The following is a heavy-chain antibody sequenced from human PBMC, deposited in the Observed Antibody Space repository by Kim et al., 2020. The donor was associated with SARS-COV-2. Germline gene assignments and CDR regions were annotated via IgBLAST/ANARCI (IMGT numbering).Heavy chain of an antibody. V-gene: IGHV3-9*01. D-gene: IGHD3-3*01. CDR3: ARDFERGDDFWSGFGL. CDR2: ISRNSGSV. Sequence: GGSLRLSCAASGFNFNSKGMHWVRQAPGKGLEWVSGISRNSGSVGYADSVKGRFTISRDNAKNSLYLQMNSLKTEDTAFYYCARDFERGDDFWSGFGLWGQGTLVIVSS. J-gene: IGHJ4*02. CDR1: GFNFNSKG.